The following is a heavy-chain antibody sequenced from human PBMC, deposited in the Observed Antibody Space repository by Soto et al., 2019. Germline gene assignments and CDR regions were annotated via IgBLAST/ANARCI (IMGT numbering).Heavy chain of an antibody. CDR2: INPASGHT. CDR3: GRSVVGATGEILYNAMDV. J-gene: IGHJ6*01. CDR1: GYTFTTYA. V-gene: IGHV1-3*01. D-gene: IGHD1-26*01. Sequence: ASVKVSCKASGYTFTTYALHWVRQAPGQRPEWMGWINPASGHTKYSKKFQDRVTITRDTSASTGYMELSSRRSEDTAVYYCGRSVVGATGEILYNAMDVWGQGTTVTVSS.